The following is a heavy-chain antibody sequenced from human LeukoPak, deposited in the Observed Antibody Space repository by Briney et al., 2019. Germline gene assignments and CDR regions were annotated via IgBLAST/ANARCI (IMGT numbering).Heavy chain of an antibody. CDR1: GYTFTSYY. J-gene: IGHJ5*02. CDR3: ARELPDTLLDP. V-gene: IGHV1-46*01. Sequence: ASVTVSCKASGYTFTSYYMHWVRQAPGQGLELMGIINPSGGSTSYAQKFQGRVTMTRDTSTSTVYMELSSLRSEDTAVYYCARELPDTLLDPWGQGTLVTVSS. CDR2: INPSGGST. D-gene: IGHD3-9*01.